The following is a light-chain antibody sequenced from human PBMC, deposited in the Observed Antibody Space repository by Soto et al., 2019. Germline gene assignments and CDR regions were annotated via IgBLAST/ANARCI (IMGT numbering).Light chain of an antibody. Sequence: DIQMTQSPSTLSASVGDRVTITCRASQSISNWLAWYQQKPGKAPKLLIYKASSLESGVPSRFSGSGSGTEFTLSISSLQPDDFATYYCQQYDSYPRTFSQGTKVEIK. CDR2: KAS. V-gene: IGKV1-5*03. CDR1: QSISNW. CDR3: QQYDSYPRT. J-gene: IGKJ1*01.